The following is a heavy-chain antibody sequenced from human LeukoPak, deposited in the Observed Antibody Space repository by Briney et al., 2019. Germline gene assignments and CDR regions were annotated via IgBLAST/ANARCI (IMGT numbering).Heavy chain of an antibody. V-gene: IGHV3-21*01. D-gene: IGHD4-17*01. CDR1: GFNFPSYA. CDR3: AREAVPDY. CDR2: ITTSRKT. J-gene: IGHJ4*02. Sequence: GGSLRLSCGASGFNFPSYAMSWVRQAPGKGLEWVSAITTSRKTYFADSVKGRFTISRDNAKNSLYLQMNSLRAEDTAVYYCAREAVPDYWGQGTLVTVSS.